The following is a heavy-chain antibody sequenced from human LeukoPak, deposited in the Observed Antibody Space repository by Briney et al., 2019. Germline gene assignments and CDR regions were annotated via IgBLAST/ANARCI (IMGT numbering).Heavy chain of an antibody. CDR3: AGSAASNWFDP. D-gene: IGHD2-2*01. Sequence: GGSLRLSCAASGFTISSYWMHCVRQAPGQGLVWVSRINSDGRSTTYADSVKGRFTISRDNAKNTLYLQMNSLRAEDTAVYYCAGSAASNWFDPWGQGTLVTFPS. V-gene: IGHV3-74*01. CDR1: GFTISSYW. J-gene: IGHJ5*02. CDR2: INSDGRST.